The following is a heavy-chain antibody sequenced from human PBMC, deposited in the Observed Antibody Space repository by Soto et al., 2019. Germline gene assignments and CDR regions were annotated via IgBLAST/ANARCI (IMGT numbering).Heavy chain of an antibody. CDR2: IYYSGTT. CDR1: GYSISSSNW. D-gene: IGHD2-2*01. J-gene: IGHJ4*02. Sequence: SETLSLTCAVSGYSISSSNWWGWIRQPPGKGLEWIGYIYYSGTTYYNPSLKSRVTISVDRSKNQFSLKLSSVTAADTAVYYCARVPDYWGQGTLVTVSS. V-gene: IGHV4-28*03. CDR3: ARVPDY.